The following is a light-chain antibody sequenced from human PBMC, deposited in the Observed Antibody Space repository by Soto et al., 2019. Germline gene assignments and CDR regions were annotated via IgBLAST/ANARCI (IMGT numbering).Light chain of an antibody. CDR1: QSISTY. J-gene: IGKJ2*01. CDR3: QQSYTIRYT. V-gene: IGKV1-39*01. CDR2: AAS. Sequence: DLQMTQSPSSLPASVGDRVTLTCRASQSISTYLNWYQQKPGKAPKLLIYAASSLQSGVPSRLSGSGSGTDFTLTISSLQPEDFATYYCQQSYTIRYTFGQGTKLEIK.